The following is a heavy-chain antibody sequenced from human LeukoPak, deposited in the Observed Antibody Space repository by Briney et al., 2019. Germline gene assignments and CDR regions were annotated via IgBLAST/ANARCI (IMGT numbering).Heavy chain of an antibody. CDR1: GDSVSSNSAA. V-gene: IGHV6-1*01. CDR3: ARDHWASGIAVAGRGIYFDY. J-gene: IGHJ4*02. CDR2: TYYRSKWYN. Sequence: SQTLSLTCDISGDSVSSNSAAWNWIRQSPSRGLEWLGRTYYRSKWYNDYAVSVKSRITINPDTSKNQFSLQLNSVTPEDTAVYYCARDHWASGIAVAGRGIYFDYWGQGTLVTVSS. D-gene: IGHD6-19*01.